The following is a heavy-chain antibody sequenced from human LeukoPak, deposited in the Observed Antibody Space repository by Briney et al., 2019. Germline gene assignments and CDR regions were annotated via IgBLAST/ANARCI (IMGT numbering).Heavy chain of an antibody. CDR3: ATDPLAYSSSWYHPNWFDP. J-gene: IGHJ5*02. CDR2: IYHSGIT. V-gene: IGHV4-38-2*02. CDR1: GYSIRSGFY. Sequence: PSETLSLTCTVSGYSIRSGFYWGWIRQPPGKGLEWMGNIYHSGITYYTPSLKSRVTISVDTSKNQFSLKLSSVTAADTAVYYCATDPLAYSSSWYHPNWFDPWGQGTLVTVSS. D-gene: IGHD6-13*01.